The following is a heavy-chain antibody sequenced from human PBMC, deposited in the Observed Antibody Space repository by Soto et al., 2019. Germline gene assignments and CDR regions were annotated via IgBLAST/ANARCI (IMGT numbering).Heavy chain of an antibody. CDR3: AKADGEQWLLPHLDK. CDR2: ISCCGGST. V-gene: IGHV3-23*01. Sequence: PWGSLRLACVASGFNFEKFAIILCRHTPWEGLEWVSGISCCGGSTSYADSVKGRFSIARDDSTNTLSLQMNNLRVEDTAQYYCAKADGEQWLLPHLDKWGQGTLVTVSS. D-gene: IGHD6-19*01. J-gene: IGHJ4*02. CDR1: GFNFEKFA.